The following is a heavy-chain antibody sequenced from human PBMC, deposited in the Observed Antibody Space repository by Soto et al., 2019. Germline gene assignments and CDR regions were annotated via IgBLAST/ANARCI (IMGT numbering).Heavy chain of an antibody. V-gene: IGHV3-30*03. D-gene: IGHD2-21*02. Sequence: GGSLRLSCAASGFTFSSYGMHWVRQAPGKGLEWVAVISYDGSNKYYADSVKGRITISIDNSKNTLYLQINSLRAEDTAVYYCATYCQSPLPTPSHYNYDGMDVWGQGTTVTVSS. J-gene: IGHJ6*02. CDR1: GFTFSSYG. CDR2: ISYDGSNK. CDR3: ATYCQSPLPTPSHYNYDGMDV.